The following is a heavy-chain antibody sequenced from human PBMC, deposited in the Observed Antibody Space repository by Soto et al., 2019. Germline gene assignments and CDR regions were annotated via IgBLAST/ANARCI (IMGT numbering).Heavy chain of an antibody. V-gene: IGHV4-4*02. CDR3: ARVFFKDVVPYDIAARSRRSYRTAVPVSAFQ. D-gene: IGHD3-9*01. CDR2: IYHSGIT. J-gene: IGHJ1*01. Sequence: QPRGRGLEWIGEIYHSGITNYNPSLKSRVTISLDKSKNQFSLKLTSVTAADSAVYYCARVFFKDVVPYDIAARSRRSYRTAVPVSAFQ.